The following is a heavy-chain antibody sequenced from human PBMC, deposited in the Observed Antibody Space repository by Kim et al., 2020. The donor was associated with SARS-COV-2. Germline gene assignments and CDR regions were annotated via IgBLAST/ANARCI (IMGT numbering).Heavy chain of an antibody. D-gene: IGHD1-1*01. CDR2: INRDGRST. CDR3: ARDPPGGTVSGGRAFYI. CDR1: GFPFSGCA. V-gene: IGHV3-23*01. J-gene: IGHJ3*02. Sequence: GGSLRLSCAASGFPFSGCAMAWVRQAPGKGLEWVSAINRDGRSTYYADFVKGRFTIFRDNSKNTLYLQMNSLRAEDTALYYCARDPPGGTVSGGRAFYIWGQGTMVTVSS.